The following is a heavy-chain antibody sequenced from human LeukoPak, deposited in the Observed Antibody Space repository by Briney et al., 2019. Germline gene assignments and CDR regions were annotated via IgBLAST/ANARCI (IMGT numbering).Heavy chain of an antibody. Sequence: GGSLRLSCAASGFTFSSYSMNWVRQAPGKGLEWVSSISSSSSYIYYADSVKGRFTISRDNSKNTLYLQMNSLRAGDTAVYYCARDYGDYGHDAFDIWGQGTMVTVSS. J-gene: IGHJ3*02. V-gene: IGHV3-21*01. CDR1: GFTFSSYS. CDR2: ISSSSSYI. CDR3: ARDYGDYGHDAFDI. D-gene: IGHD4-17*01.